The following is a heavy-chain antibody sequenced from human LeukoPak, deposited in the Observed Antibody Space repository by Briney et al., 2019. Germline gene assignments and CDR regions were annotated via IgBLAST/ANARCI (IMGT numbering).Heavy chain of an antibody. CDR2: ITNRGDGT. J-gene: IGHJ4*02. V-gene: IGHV3-23*01. CDR1: GFTFSNFD. CDR3: AKGSLGSWYYFDY. Sequence: GGSLRLSCTASGFTFSNFDMGWVRQAPGKGLEWVSAITNRGDGTYFADSVKGRFTIFRDNSKDTLYLQMNSLRAEDTAVYYCAKGSLGSWYYFDYWGQGTLVTVSS. D-gene: IGHD6-13*01.